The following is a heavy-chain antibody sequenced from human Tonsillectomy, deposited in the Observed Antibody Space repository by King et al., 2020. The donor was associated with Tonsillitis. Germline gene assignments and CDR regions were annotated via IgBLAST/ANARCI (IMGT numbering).Heavy chain of an antibody. D-gene: IGHD3-3*01. CDR3: ARDDDFWSGQDSVYYYNGMDV. Sequence: VQLVESGGGLVQPGGSLRLSCAASGFTFSRYSMNWVRQAPGKGLEWASYISRTSITIYYADSVKARFTISRDNAKNSLYLQMNSLRAEDTAVYYCARDDDFWSGQDSVYYYNGMDVWGQGTTVTVSS. J-gene: IGHJ6*02. CDR2: ISRTSITI. CDR1: GFTFSRYS. V-gene: IGHV3-48*01.